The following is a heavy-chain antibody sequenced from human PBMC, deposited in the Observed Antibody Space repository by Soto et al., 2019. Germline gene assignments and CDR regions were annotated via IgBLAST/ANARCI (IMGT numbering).Heavy chain of an antibody. CDR3: ARGVRLFRGRCDP. D-gene: IGHD2-15*01. CDR1: GGSFSDTY. CDR2: INHNTNT. Sequence: QVHLQQWGAGLLKPSETLSLTCAVYGGSFSDTYWNWFRQPPGKGLEWIGEINHNTNTIYNPSLTSRVTISVDTSKNHFYLKLTSVTAEDTAVYYCARGVRLFRGRCDPWGQGTLVTVSS. V-gene: IGHV4-34*01. J-gene: IGHJ5*02.